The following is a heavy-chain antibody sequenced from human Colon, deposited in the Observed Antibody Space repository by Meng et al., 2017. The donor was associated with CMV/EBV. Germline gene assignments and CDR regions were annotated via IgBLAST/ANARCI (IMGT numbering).Heavy chain of an antibody. CDR3: ATAGGYSNSVFGVDP. CDR1: GFTVTNNF. D-gene: IGHD4-11*01. Sequence: GESLKISCAVSGFTVTNNFMTWVRQAPGKGLEWVSLSYNDGSTYYADSVKGRFTISRDNARNSLYLQMNSLRVEDTAVYYCATAGGYSNSVFGVDPWGQGTLVTVSS. J-gene: IGHJ5*02. CDR2: SYNDGST. V-gene: IGHV3-53*01.